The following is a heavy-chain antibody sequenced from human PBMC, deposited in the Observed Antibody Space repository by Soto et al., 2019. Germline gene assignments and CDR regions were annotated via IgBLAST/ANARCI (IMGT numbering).Heavy chain of an antibody. Sequence: SETLSLTCTVSGGSISSSSYYWGWIRQPPGKGLEWIGSIYYSGSTNYNPSLKSRVTISVDTSKNQFSLKLSSVTAADTAVYYCARADHGYSSSPVGVPYYYMDVWGKGTTVTVSS. V-gene: IGHV4-39*07. CDR1: GGSISSSSYY. D-gene: IGHD6-6*01. CDR2: IYYSGST. CDR3: ARADHGYSSSPVGVPYYYMDV. J-gene: IGHJ6*03.